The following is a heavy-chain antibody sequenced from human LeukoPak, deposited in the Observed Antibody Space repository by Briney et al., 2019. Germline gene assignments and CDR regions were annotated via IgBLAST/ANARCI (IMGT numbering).Heavy chain of an antibody. V-gene: IGHV3-74*01. CDR2: IYSDSSRT. D-gene: IGHD2-15*01. J-gene: IGHJ4*02. Sequence: PGGSLRLSCAASGFSFSTTWMHWVRQAPGKGLEWVALIYSDSSRTTYAASVKGRFTLSRDNAKNTVYLQMSSLRVEDTAVYFCTKDAGYASDYWGQGILVPVSS. CDR1: GFSFSTTW. CDR3: TKDAGYASDY.